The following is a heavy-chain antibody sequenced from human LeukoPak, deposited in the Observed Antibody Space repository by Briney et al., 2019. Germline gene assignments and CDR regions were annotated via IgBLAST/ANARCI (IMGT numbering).Heavy chain of an antibody. V-gene: IGHV4-39*01. CDR3: ARHGDGDYPYYFDY. Sequence: SETLSLTCTVSGGSISSSSYYWGWIRQPPGKGLEWIGSIYYSGSTYYNPSLKSRVTISVDTSKNQFSLKLSSVTAADTAVYYCARHGDGDYPYYFDYWGRGTLVTVSS. CDR2: IYYSGST. D-gene: IGHD4-17*01. J-gene: IGHJ4*02. CDR1: GGSISSSSYY.